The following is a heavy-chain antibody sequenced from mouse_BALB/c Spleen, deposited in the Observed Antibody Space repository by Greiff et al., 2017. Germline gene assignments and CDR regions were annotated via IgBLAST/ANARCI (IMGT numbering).Heavy chain of an antibody. D-gene: IGHD2-3*01. CDR3: AGRGVYDGYYAWFAY. J-gene: IGHJ3*01. CDR2: ISSGGST. V-gene: IGHV5-6-5*01. CDR1: GFTFSSYA. Sequence: EVKLVESGGGLVKPGGSLKLSCAASGFTFSSYAMSWVRQTPEKRLEWVASISSGGSTYYPDSVKGRFTISRDNAKNTLYLQMSSLMSEDTAMYYCAGRGVYDGYYAWFAYWGQGTLVTVSA.